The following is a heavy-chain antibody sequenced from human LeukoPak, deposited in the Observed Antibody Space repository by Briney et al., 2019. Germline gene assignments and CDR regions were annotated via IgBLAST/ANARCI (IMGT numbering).Heavy chain of an antibody. CDR2: ISSSGGST. D-gene: IGHD1-26*01. CDR1: GFTFSSYA. Sequence: GGSLRLSCAASGFTFSSYAMSWVRQAPGKGLEWVSAISSSGGSTYYADSVKGRFTTSRDNSKNTLYLQMNSLRAEDTAVYYCAGRSGSYDYWGQGTLVTVSS. CDR3: AGRSGSYDY. V-gene: IGHV3-23*01. J-gene: IGHJ4*02.